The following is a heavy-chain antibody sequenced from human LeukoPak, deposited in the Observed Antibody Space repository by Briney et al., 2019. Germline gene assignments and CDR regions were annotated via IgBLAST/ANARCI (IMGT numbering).Heavy chain of an antibody. CDR2: INHSGST. CDR3: ARKYYFDPPFDP. J-gene: IGHJ5*02. CDR1: GGSFSAYY. V-gene: IGHV4-34*01. D-gene: IGHD3-22*01. Sequence: SETLSLTCAVYGGSFSAYYWSWIRQPPGKGLEWIGEINHSGSTNYNPSFKSRVTISVDTSKNQFSLKLSSLTAADTAVYYCARKYYFDPPFDPWGQGTLVTVSS.